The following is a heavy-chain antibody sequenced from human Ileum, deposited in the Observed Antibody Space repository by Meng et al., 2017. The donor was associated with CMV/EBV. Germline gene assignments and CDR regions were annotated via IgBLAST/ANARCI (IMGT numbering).Heavy chain of an antibody. CDR3: ARDVWGFDY. J-gene: IGHJ4*02. CDR1: GYTFTDHN. V-gene: IGHV1-18*04. D-gene: IGHD7-27*01. Sequence: QVHLLQSGAEVKKPGASVKISCKTSGYTFTDHNIGWVRQAPGQGLGWVGWISLGNGQTVYGHKVQGRVTVTTDTSTSTAYMELRSLRSDDTAMYYCARDVWGFDYWGQGTLVTVSS. CDR2: ISLGNGQT.